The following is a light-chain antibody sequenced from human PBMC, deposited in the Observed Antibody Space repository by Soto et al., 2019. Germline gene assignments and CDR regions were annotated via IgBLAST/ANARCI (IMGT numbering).Light chain of an antibody. V-gene: IGLV2-14*03. CDR2: DVS. Sequence: QSVLTQPASVSGSPGQSITISCTGTSSDVGGYDYVSWYQQHPGKAPKLVIFDVSNRPSGVSHRFSGSKSDNTASLTFSGLQAEDEADYYCTSHTNNSVVFGGGTKLTVL. CDR3: TSHTNNSVV. J-gene: IGLJ2*01. CDR1: SSDVGGYDY.